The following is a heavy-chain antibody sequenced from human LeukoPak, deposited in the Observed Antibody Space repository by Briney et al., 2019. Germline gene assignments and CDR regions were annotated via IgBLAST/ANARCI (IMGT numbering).Heavy chain of an antibody. CDR3: ATANPTPRGINFDS. Sequence: PGGSLRLSLPASGFTFRTSAMSWVRQAPSKGLQWVSSINGGDYSTYYADSVKGRFTISRDSSKNILYLQMNSLRTNDTAMYYCATANPTPRGINFDSWGQGTLVTVSS. D-gene: IGHD3-10*01. CDR2: INGGDYST. CDR1: GFTFRTSA. J-gene: IGHJ4*02. V-gene: IGHV3-23*01.